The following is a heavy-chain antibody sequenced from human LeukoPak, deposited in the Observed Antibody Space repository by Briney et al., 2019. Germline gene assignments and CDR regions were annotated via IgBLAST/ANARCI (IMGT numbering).Heavy chain of an antibody. CDR1: GYTFTSYG. CDR2: ISAYNGNT. J-gene: IGHJ1*01. D-gene: IGHD3-22*01. CDR3: ARGSLGEYYYDSSGYYYLYAEYFQH. V-gene: IGHV1-18*01. Sequence: ASVKVSCKASGYTFTSYGISWVQQAPGQGLEWMGWISAYNGNTNYAQKLQGRVTMTTDTSTSTAYMELRSLRSDDTAVYYCARGSLGEYYYDSSGYYYLYAEYFQHWGQGTLVTVSS.